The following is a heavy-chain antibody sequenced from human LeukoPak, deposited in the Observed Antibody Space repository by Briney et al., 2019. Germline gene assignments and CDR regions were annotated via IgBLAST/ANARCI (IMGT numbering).Heavy chain of an antibody. D-gene: IGHD3-10*01. V-gene: IGHV4-59*12. CDR1: GGSISSYY. CDR2: IYYSGST. J-gene: IGHJ5*02. CDR3: AKEGISPQWFDP. Sequence: PSETLSLTCTVSGGSISSYYWSWIRQPPGKGLEWIGYIYYSGSTNYNPSLKSRVTISVDTSKNQFSLRLSSVTAADTAVYYCAKEGISPQWFDPWGQGILVTVSS.